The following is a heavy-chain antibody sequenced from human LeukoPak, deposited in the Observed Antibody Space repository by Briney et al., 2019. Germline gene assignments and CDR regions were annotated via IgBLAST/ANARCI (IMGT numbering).Heavy chain of an antibody. D-gene: IGHD6-19*01. CDR2: ITGNAINK. CDR1: GFAFSFSA. J-gene: IGHJ5*02. CDR3: AKPISGGLAVTADWFDP. V-gene: IGHV3-23*01. Sequence: PRRSLRLSCEASGFAFSFSAMTWVRQAPGTGREWVSTITGNAINKYYADSVKGRFTISRDNYKSHLYLQLNSLRAEDTAVYYCAKPISGGLAVTADWFDPWGQGTLVTVSS.